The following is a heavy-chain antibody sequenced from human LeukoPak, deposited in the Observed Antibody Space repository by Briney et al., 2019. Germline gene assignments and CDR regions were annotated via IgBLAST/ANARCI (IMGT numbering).Heavy chain of an antibody. V-gene: IGHV4-59*01. Sequence: SETLSLTCTVSGGPISSYYWSWIRQPPGKGLEWIGYIYYSGSTNYNPSLKSRVTISGDTSKNQFSLKLTSVTAADTAVYYCARGGRDGYRVSWFDPWGQGTLVTVSS. J-gene: IGHJ5*02. CDR3: ARGGRDGYRVSWFDP. CDR1: GGPISSYY. CDR2: IYYSGST. D-gene: IGHD5-24*01.